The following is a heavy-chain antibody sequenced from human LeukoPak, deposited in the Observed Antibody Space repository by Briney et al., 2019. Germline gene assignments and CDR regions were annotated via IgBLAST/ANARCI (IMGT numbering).Heavy chain of an antibody. Sequence: GGPLRLSCAASGFSFDDYPMHWVRQAPGKGLEWVSLINEDGGKTFYADSVRCRFTISRDNSKNSLYVQMNSLRTEDSALYYCAKEIDTLGTNSFDIWGQGTIVTV. CDR2: INEDGGKT. CDR1: GFSFDDYP. CDR3: AKEIDTLGTNSFDI. V-gene: IGHV3-43*02. D-gene: IGHD2-15*01. J-gene: IGHJ3*02.